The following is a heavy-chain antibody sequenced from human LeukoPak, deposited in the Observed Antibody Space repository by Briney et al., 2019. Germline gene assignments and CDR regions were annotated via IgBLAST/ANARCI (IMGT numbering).Heavy chain of an antibody. CDR3: AKGRAAVVSAAINY. Sequence: GGSLRLSCAVSGFTFSNYAMSWVRHAPGKGLEWVSVISGSGESIYYADSVKGRFTISRDNSKNTLYLQMNSLGAEDTALYYCAKGRAAVVSAAINYWGQGTLVTVSS. CDR2: ISGSGESI. V-gene: IGHV3-23*01. CDR1: GFTFSNYA. J-gene: IGHJ4*02. D-gene: IGHD2-2*01.